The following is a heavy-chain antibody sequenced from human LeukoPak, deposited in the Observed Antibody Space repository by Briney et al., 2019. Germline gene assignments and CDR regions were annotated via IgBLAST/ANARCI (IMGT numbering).Heavy chain of an antibody. J-gene: IGHJ4*02. CDR1: GFTFSSYW. Sequence: GGSLRLSCVASGFTFSSYWMSWVRQAPGKGLEWVANIREDGSDKHYVDSVKGRFTISRDNAKKSLYLQMNSLRAEDTAVYYCSRAEDHWGQGILVTVSS. CDR2: IREDGSDK. V-gene: IGHV3-7*01. CDR3: SRAEDH.